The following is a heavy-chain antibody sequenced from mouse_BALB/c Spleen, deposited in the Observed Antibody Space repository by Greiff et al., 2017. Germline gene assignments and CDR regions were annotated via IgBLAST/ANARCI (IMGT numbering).Heavy chain of an antibody. Sequence: EVQLQQSGPELVKPGASVKISCKASGYTFTDYNMHWVKQSHGKSLEWIGYIYPYNGGTCYNQKFKSKATLTVDNSSSTAYMELRSLTSEDSAVYYCARFCYGNTDYAMDYWGQGTSVTVSS. J-gene: IGHJ4*01. CDR3: ARFCYGNTDYAMDY. CDR2: IYPYNGGT. CDR1: GYTFTDYN. V-gene: IGHV1S29*02. D-gene: IGHD2-1*01.